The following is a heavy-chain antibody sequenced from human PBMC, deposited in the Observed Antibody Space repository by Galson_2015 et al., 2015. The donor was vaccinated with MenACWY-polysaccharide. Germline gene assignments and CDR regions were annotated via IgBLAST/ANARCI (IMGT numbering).Heavy chain of an antibody. V-gene: IGHV4-39*01. CDR1: GGSISSRSYY. J-gene: IGHJ2*01. CDR3: ARPQGRLLPTHWYFDL. Sequence: ETLSLTCTVSGGSISSRSYYWGWIRQPPGKGLEWIGSIYYSGSTYYNPSLKSRVTISVDTSKNQFSLKLSSVTAADTAVYYCARPQGRLLPTHWYFDLWGRGTLVTVSS. CDR2: IYYSGST. D-gene: IGHD3-22*01.